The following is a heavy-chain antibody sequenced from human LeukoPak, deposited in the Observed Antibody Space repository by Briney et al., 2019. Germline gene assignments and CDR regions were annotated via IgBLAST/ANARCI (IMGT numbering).Heavy chain of an antibody. CDR2: INHSGST. CDR1: GGSFSGYY. CDR3: ARGGGGAKAFYFDY. V-gene: IGHV4-34*01. Sequence: SETLSLTCAVYGGSFSGYYWSWIRQPPGKGLEWIGEINHSGSTNYNPSLKSRVTISVDTSKNQFSLKLSSVTAADTAVYYCARGGGGAKAFYFDYWGQGSLVTVSS. D-gene: IGHD1-26*01. J-gene: IGHJ4*02.